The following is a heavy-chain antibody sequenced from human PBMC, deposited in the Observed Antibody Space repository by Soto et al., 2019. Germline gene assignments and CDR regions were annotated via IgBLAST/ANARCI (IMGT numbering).Heavy chain of an antibody. Sequence: QTGGSLRLSCAASGFTFSSYAMSWVRQAPGKGLEWVSAISGSGGSTYYADSVKGRFTISRDNSKSTLYLQMNSLRAEDTAVYYCAKKQRRVHDFWSDYNGGDYFDYWGQGTLVTVSS. CDR1: GFTFSSYA. V-gene: IGHV3-23*01. D-gene: IGHD3-3*01. CDR3: AKKQRRVHDFWSDYNGGDYFDY. CDR2: ISGSGGST. J-gene: IGHJ4*02.